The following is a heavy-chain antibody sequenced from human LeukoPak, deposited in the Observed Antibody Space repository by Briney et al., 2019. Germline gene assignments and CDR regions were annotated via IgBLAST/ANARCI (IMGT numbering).Heavy chain of an antibody. CDR3: ARDRLGYCSSTSCFGFDY. Sequence: SVKVSCKASGGTFSSYAISWVRQAPGQGLEWMGRIIPIFGTANYAQKFQGRVTITADKSTSTAYMELSSLRSEDTAVYYCARDRLGYCSSTSCFGFDYWGQGTLVTVSS. D-gene: IGHD2-2*01. CDR2: IIPIFGTA. CDR1: GGTFSSYA. J-gene: IGHJ4*02. V-gene: IGHV1-69*06.